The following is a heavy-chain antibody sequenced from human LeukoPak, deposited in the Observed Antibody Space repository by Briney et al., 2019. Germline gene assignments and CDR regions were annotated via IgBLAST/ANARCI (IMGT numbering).Heavy chain of an antibody. CDR3: AREGLMEWLLLLSY. D-gene: IGHD3-3*01. J-gene: IGHJ4*02. Sequence: PGGSLRLSCAASGFTFSSYSMNWVRQAPGKGLEWVSSISSSSSYIYYADSVKGRFTISRDNAKNSLYLQMNSLRAEDTAVYYCAREGLMEWLLLLSYWGQGTLVTVSS. CDR2: ISSSSSYI. V-gene: IGHV3-21*01. CDR1: GFTFSSYS.